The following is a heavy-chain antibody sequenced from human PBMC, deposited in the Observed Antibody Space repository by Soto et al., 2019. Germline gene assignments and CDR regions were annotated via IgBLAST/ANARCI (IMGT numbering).Heavy chain of an antibody. CDR1: GGSLSGNY. Sequence: QAQLQQWGTGLLKPSETLSLTCAVYGGSLSGNYWGWIRQPPWKGLEWNGEPHHSGSTPYNPSLRSRFTISVDTSRTQLSLKLNSVTAAATAVYYFARTTADSHLNYWSQGALVSGPS. D-gene: IGHD1-1*01. CDR2: PHHSGST. CDR3: ARTTADSHLNY. V-gene: IGHV4-34*01. J-gene: IGHJ4*02.